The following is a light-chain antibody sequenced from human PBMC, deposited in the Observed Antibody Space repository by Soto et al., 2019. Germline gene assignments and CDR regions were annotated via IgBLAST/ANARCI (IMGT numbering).Light chain of an antibody. Sequence: DIPMTQSPSSLSASGGDRVTVTCRASQSISTYVNWYQHKPGKAPKVVIYAASTLPSGVPSRFSGSGSGTDFTLTINNLQPDDIATYYCQQNYRAPWTFGQGTKVEVK. CDR3: QQNYRAPWT. CDR1: QSISTY. V-gene: IGKV1-39*01. CDR2: AAS. J-gene: IGKJ1*01.